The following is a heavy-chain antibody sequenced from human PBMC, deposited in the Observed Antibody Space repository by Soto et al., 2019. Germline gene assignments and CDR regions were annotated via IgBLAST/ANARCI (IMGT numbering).Heavy chain of an antibody. V-gene: IGHV1-18*01. J-gene: IGHJ5*02. Sequence: GAAVKGSCRASGYTFTRHGVTWVRQAPGQGREWMGWISAHNGTANYAQKLQGRVTMTAAESTSTAYMELRSLRSEDTAVHYWARLEVDSSSVRFDPWGQGTLVTVSS. D-gene: IGHD6-6*01. CDR1: GYTFTRHG. CDR2: ISAHNGTA. CDR3: ARLEVDSSSVRFDP.